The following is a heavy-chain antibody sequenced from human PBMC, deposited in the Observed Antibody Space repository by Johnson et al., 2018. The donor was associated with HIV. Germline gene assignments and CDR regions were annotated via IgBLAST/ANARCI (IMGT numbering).Heavy chain of an antibody. J-gene: IGHJ3*02. Sequence: VQLVESGGGLVKPGGSLRLSCAASGFSFTDAWMNWVRQAPGKGLEWVGRIKTKPDGGTTDYAAPVKGRFTISRDDSKDTLYLQMSSLKTDDTAVYYCTTDYHAVFGGFDIWGQGTMVTVSS. CDR2: IKTKPDGGTT. CDR1: GFSFTDAW. CDR3: TTDYHAVFGGFDI. V-gene: IGHV3-15*01. D-gene: IGHD4-23*01.